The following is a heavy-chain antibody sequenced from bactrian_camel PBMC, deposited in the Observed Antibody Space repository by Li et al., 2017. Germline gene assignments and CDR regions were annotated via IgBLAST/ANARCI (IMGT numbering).Heavy chain of an antibody. CDR1: GYAVTTGC. Sequence: HVQLVESGGGSALAGGSLRLSCAASGYAVTTGCMGWFRQAPGKERERVARISPGGSQTYADSVKGRFTISRDNAKNTLYLQMNNLNPDDTAMYSCAADCPPVVGWDREEYWGQGTQVTVS. CDR2: ISPGGSQ. V-gene: IGHV3S53*01. CDR3: AADCPPVVGWDREEY. J-gene: IGHJ4*01. D-gene: IGHD1*01.